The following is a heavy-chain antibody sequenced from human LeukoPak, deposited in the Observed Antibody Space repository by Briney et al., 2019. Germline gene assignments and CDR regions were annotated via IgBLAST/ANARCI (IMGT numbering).Heavy chain of an antibody. Sequence: GGSLRLSCAASGFTFRTYAMNWVRQAPGKGLVWVARIKPDGTSTTYADSVKGRFTISRDNAKNTLYLQMNSLRVEDTAVYYCARDRFCTTDRCSDYWGQGTLVTVSS. J-gene: IGHJ4*02. V-gene: IGHV3-74*03. CDR1: GFTFRTYA. D-gene: IGHD2-8*01. CDR2: IKPDGTST. CDR3: ARDRFCTTDRCSDY.